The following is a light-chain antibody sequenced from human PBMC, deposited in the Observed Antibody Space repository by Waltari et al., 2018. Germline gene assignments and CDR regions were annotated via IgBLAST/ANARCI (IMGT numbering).Light chain of an antibody. Sequence: QTVVTQEPSLTVSPGGTVTLTCASRAAPVTSDYYANRFQQKPGQAPRALIYNTNNKYFWRPARFSGSRLGGKAALTRSGVQPEDEADYSCLLYDGSVRVFGGGTKLTVL. J-gene: IGLJ3*02. CDR2: NTN. CDR1: AAPVTSDYY. V-gene: IGLV7-43*01. CDR3: LLYDGSVRV.